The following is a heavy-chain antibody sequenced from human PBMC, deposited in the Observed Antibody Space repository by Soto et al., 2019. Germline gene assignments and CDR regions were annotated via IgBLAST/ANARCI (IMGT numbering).Heavy chain of an antibody. CDR3: AGESSLVY. V-gene: IGHV1-46*01. J-gene: IGHJ4*02. CDR2: INPTGGGT. CDR1: GYIFTNHY. Sequence: ASVKVSCKASGYIFTNHYIHWVRQAPGQGLEWMGIINPTGGGTSYAQKFQGRVTMTRDTSTSTVYMELSSLRSEDTAVYYCAGESSLVYWGQGTLVTVSS. D-gene: IGHD6-6*01.